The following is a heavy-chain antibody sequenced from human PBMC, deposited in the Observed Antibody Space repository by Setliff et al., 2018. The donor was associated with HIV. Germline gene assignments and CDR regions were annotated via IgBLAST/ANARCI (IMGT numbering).Heavy chain of an antibody. CDR1: GYTFTSYA. D-gene: IGHD6-6*01. CDR3: ARVGISSSSPADDY. CDR2: INAGNGNT. V-gene: IGHV1-3*01. Sequence: GASVKVSCKASGYTFTSYAMHWVRQAPGQRLEWMGWINAGNGNTKYPQKFQGSVTITRDTSACTAYMELSSLRSEDTAVYYCARVGISSSSPADDYWGQGTLVTVSS. J-gene: IGHJ4*02.